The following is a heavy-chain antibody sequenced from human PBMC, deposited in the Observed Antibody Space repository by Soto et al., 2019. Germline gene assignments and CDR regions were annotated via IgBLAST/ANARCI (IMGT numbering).Heavy chain of an antibody. V-gene: IGHV3-48*01. CDR1: GFTFSSND. CDR2: ISSSSSPI. D-gene: IGHD2-15*01. Sequence: EVQLVESGGGLVQPGGSLRLSCAAAGFTFSSNDMNWVRQAPGKGLEWVSYISSSSSPIYYADSVRGRFTISRDNAKNSLYLKMNSLRAEDTAVYYCARKNRILDAFDIWGQGTMVTVSS. J-gene: IGHJ3*02. CDR3: ARKNRILDAFDI.